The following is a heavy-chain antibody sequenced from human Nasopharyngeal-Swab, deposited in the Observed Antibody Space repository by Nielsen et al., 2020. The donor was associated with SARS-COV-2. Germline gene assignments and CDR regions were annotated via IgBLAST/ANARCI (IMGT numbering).Heavy chain of an antibody. Sequence: LKISCSASGFTFRDYAMHWVRQAPGKGLEYVSTINDYEDRLYYSDAVKGRFSISRDNSKNTLYLQMISLRAEDTAVYWCVKDLRGKYAFETWGQGTMVTVSS. CDR2: INDYEDRL. CDR1: GFTFRDYA. V-gene: IGHV3-64D*06. D-gene: IGHD3-16*01. J-gene: IGHJ3*02. CDR3: VKDLRGKYAFET.